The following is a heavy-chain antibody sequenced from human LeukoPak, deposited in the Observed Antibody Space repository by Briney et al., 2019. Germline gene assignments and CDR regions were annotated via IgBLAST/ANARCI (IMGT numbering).Heavy chain of an antibody. D-gene: IGHD3-3*01. CDR1: GGSISSSSYY. V-gene: IGHV4-39*07. J-gene: IGHJ5*02. Sequence: PSETLSLTCTVSGGSISSSSYYWGWIRQPPGRGLEWSGSIDYSGGTYFSPSLRSRVTLSVDTSKNPFSLNLISVTAADTAVYYCARGPSITIFGVVMYTWFDPWGQGTPVSVSS. CDR3: ARGPSITIFGVVMYTWFDP. CDR2: IDYSGGT.